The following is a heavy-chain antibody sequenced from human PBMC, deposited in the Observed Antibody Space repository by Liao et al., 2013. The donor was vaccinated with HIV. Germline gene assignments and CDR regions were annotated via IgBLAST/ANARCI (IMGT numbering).Heavy chain of an antibody. J-gene: IGHJ4*02. CDR1: GGSFSGYY. Sequence: QVQLQQWGAGLLKPSETLSLTCAVYGGSFSGYYWSWIRQPPGQGLEWIGSIYYSGSTYYNPSLKSRVTISVDTSKNQFSLKLSSVTAADTAVYYCATGWGCSGGSCYPLDYWGQGTLVTVSS. D-gene: IGHD2-15*01. CDR3: ATGWGCSGGSCYPLDY. V-gene: IGHV4-34*01. CDR2: IYYSGST.